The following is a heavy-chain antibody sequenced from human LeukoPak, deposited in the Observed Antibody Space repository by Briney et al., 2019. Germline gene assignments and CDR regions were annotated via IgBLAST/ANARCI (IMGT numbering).Heavy chain of an antibody. CDR1: GFTFDDYA. V-gene: IGHV3-9*03. CDR2: ISWNSGSI. J-gene: IGHJ4*02. D-gene: IGHD3-22*01. Sequence: PGRSLRLSCAASGFTFDDYAMHWVRQAPGKGLEWLSGISWNSGSIGYADSVKGRFTISRDNAKNSLYLQMNSLRAEDMALYYCARVTYYYDSRFDYWGQGTLVTVSS. CDR3: ARVTYYYDSRFDY.